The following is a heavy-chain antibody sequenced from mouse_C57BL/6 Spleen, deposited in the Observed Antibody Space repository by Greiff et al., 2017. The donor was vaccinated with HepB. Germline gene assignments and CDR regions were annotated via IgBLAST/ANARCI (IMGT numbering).Heavy chain of an antibody. D-gene: IGHD3-3*01. CDR1: GFTFTDYY. CDR3: ARWGDGWFAY. CDR2: IRNKANGYTT. Sequence: DVHLVESGGGLVQPGGSLSLSCAASGFTFTDYYMSWVRQPPGKALEWLGFIRNKANGYTTEYSASVKGRFTISRDNSQSILYLQMNALRAEDSATYYCARWGDGWFAYWGQGTLVTVSA. J-gene: IGHJ3*01. V-gene: IGHV7-3*01.